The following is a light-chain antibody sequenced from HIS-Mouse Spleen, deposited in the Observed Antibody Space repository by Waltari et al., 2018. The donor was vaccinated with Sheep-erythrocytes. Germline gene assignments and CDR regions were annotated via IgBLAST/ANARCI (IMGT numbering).Light chain of an antibody. CDR1: SSDVCGDNY. J-gene: IGLJ1*01. V-gene: IGLV2-11*01. CDR3: CSYAGSYNHV. Sequence: QSALPQPRSVSGSPGQSVTIPCTGTSSDVCGDNYVSWYQQHPGKAPKLMIYDVSKRPSGVPDRFSGSKSGNTASLTISGLQAEDEADYYCCSYAGSYNHVFSTGTKVTVL. CDR2: DVS.